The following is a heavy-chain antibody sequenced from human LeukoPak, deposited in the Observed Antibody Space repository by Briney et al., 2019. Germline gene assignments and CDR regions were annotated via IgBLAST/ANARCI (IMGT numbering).Heavy chain of an antibody. V-gene: IGHV1-2*05. CDR2: INPNIGGT. D-gene: IGHD2-15*01. CDR1: GYTFTGYY. CDR3: ASVIGYCSGGSCDNFDY. Sequence: ASVKVSCKASGYTFTGYYMDWVRQAPGQGLEWMGRINPNIGGTNYAQNFQGRVTMTRDTSISTAYMELSRLRSDDTDVYYCASVIGYCSGGSCDNFDYWGQGTLVTVSS. J-gene: IGHJ4*02.